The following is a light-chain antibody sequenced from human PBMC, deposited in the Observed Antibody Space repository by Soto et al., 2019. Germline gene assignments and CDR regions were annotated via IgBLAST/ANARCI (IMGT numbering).Light chain of an antibody. V-gene: IGKV1-27*01. CDR1: LSFXNH. Sequence: IQLTQSPASLSASAGDRVTITCRASLSFXNHFGWYQGKPGKIPNLLXYPASTLQAGVPSRFSGSGSGTDFTLTISSLQPEDVADYYCQKYNSAPRTFGGGTKVDIK. J-gene: IGKJ4*02. CDR2: PAS. CDR3: QKYNSAPRT.